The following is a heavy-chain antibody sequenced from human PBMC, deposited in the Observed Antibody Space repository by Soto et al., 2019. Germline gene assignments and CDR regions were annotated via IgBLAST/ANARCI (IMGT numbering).Heavy chain of an antibody. J-gene: IGHJ6*03. CDR1: GFTFSSYW. Sequence: PGGSLRLSCAASGFTFSSYWMSWFRQAPGKGLEWVANIKQDGSEKYYVDSVKGRFTISRDNAKNSLYLQMNSLRAEDTAVYYCARDLQGYCSSTSCYPHYYYYMDVWGKGTTVTVSS. V-gene: IGHV3-7*01. D-gene: IGHD2-2*01. CDR3: ARDLQGYCSSTSCYPHYYYYMDV. CDR2: IKQDGSEK.